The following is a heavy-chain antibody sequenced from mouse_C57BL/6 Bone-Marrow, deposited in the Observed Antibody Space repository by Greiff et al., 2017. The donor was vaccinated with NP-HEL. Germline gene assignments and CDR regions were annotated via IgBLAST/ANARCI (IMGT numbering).Heavy chain of an antibody. J-gene: IGHJ4*01. V-gene: IGHV2-6-1*01. CDR1: GFSLTSYG. CDR2: IWSDGST. CDR3: ARQGTIYYGNHGAMDY. D-gene: IGHD2-1*01. Sequence: VHLVESGPGLVAPSQSLSITCTVSGFSLTSYGVHWVRQPPGKGLEWLVVIWSDGSTTYNSALKSRLSISKDNSKSQVFLKMNSLQTDDTAMYYCARQGTIYYGNHGAMDYWGQGTSVTVSS.